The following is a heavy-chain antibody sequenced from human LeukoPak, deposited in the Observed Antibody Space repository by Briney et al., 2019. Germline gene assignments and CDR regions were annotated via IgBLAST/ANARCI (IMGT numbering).Heavy chain of an antibody. CDR1: GGSFSGYY. V-gene: IGHV4-34*01. Sequence: KPSETLSLTCAVYGGSFSGYYWSWIRQPPGKGLEWIGEINHSGSTNYNPSLKSRVTISVDTSKNQFSLKLSSVTAADTAVYYCARAIQSIAARRGMDVWGQGTTVTVSS. CDR2: INHSGST. D-gene: IGHD6-6*01. J-gene: IGHJ6*02. CDR3: ARAIQSIAARRGMDV.